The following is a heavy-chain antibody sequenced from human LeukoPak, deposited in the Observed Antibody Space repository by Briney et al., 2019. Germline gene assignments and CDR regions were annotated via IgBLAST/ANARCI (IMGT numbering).Heavy chain of an antibody. J-gene: IGHJ4*02. D-gene: IGHD6-6*01. Sequence: GGSLRLSCAASGFTFRDFWMHWVRQAPGKGLGWVSRINSDGSNITYADSVKGRFTISRDNAKNTLYLQMNSLRGEDTAVHYCARSRYSTSSGGFDYWGQGILVTVSS. V-gene: IGHV3-74*01. CDR1: GFTFRDFW. CDR3: ARSRYSTSSGGFDY. CDR2: INSDGSNI.